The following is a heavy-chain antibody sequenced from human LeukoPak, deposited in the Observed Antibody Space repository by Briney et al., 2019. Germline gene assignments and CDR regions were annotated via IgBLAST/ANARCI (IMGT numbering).Heavy chain of an antibody. CDR3: ARHTWIQLWSSFDH. V-gene: IGHV4-59*08. Sequence: SETLSLTCTVSGGSISSYYWSWIRQPPGKGLEWIGYIYYSGSTNYNPSLKSRVTISVDTSKNQFSLKLSSVTAADTAVYYCARHTWIQLWSSFDHWGQGTLVTVSS. J-gene: IGHJ4*02. CDR2: IYYSGST. D-gene: IGHD5-18*01. CDR1: GGSISSYY.